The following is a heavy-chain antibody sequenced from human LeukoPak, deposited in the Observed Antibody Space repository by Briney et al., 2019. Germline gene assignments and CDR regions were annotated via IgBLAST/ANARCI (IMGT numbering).Heavy chain of an antibody. D-gene: IGHD3-22*01. CDR1: GGTFSSCT. CDR3: ARDYDSSGSPYFDY. Sequence: GASVKVSCKASGGTFSSCTISWVRQAPGQGLEWMGRIIPILGIANYAQKFQGRVTITADKSTSTAYMELSSLRSEDTAVYYCARDYDSSGSPYFDYWGQGTLVTVSS. CDR2: IIPILGIA. V-gene: IGHV1-69*04. J-gene: IGHJ4*02.